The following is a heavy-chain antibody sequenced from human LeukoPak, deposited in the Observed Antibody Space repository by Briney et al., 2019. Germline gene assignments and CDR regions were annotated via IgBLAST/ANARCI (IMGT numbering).Heavy chain of an antibody. CDR2: INPNSGGT. J-gene: IGHJ4*02. D-gene: IGHD5-12*01. Sequence: ASVKVSCKASGYTFTGYYMHWVRQAPGQGLERMGWINPNSGGTNYAQKFQGRVTMTRDTSISTAYMELSRLRSDDTAVYYCARVLEMQYSGDEFDYWGQGTLVTVSS. V-gene: IGHV1-2*02. CDR1: GYTFTGYY. CDR3: ARVLEMQYSGDEFDY.